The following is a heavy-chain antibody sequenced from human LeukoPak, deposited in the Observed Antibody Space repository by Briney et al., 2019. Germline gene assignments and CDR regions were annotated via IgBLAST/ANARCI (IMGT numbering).Heavy chain of an antibody. V-gene: IGHV3-48*04. CDR2: ISSTSSM. CDR3: ARGNYGDYDHYGMDV. Sequence: GGSLRLSCAASGFTFSTYGMNWVRQAPGKGLEWLSYISSTSSMYYADSVKGRFTISRDNAKNSLYLQMNSLRAEDTAVYYCARGNYGDYDHYGMDVWGQGTTVTVSS. J-gene: IGHJ6*02. CDR1: GFTFSTYG. D-gene: IGHD4-17*01.